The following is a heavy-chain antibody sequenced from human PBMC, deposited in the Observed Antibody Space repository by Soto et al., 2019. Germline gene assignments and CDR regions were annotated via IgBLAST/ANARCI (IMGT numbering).Heavy chain of an antibody. Sequence: QVQLRESGPGLVRPSGTLSLTCAVYGDSINTSHWWRWVRQTPGKGLEWIGETYHSGTPNYNPSLKSRVTISMDKSKNLFSLKLNSVTAADTALYRWARQTNSSPARGPNWFDPWGQGALVTVSS. J-gene: IGHJ5*02. CDR2: TYHSGTP. CDR1: GDSINTSHW. D-gene: IGHD6-19*01. CDR3: ARQTNSSPARGPNWFDP. V-gene: IGHV4-4*01.